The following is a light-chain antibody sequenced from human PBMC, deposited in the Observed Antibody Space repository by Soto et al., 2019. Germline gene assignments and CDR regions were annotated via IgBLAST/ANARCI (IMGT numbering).Light chain of an antibody. CDR3: QQFNSL. CDR2: IAS. J-gene: IGKJ5*01. Sequence: DMQMTQSPSSVSASVGDRVTITCLASQNINSWLTWYQQKPGKAPKVLIYIASRLQIGVPSRFSGSGSGTHFILTISNLQPEDFATYYCQQFNSLFGQGTRLEIK. V-gene: IGKV1-12*01. CDR1: QNINSW.